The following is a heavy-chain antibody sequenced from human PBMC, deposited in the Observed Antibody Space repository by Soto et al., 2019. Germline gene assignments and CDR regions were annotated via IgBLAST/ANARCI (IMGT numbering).Heavy chain of an antibody. D-gene: IGHD5-12*01. V-gene: IGHV3-30*18. Sequence: GGSLRLSCAASGFVFNNYGMRWVRQAPGKGLDWVAAISYDGSYKFYADSVQGRFTISRDNSKNTLYLQMNSLRSEDTAVYYCAKDLFRLGDGYNFVDYWGQGALVTVSS. CDR2: ISYDGSYK. CDR1: GFVFNNYG. J-gene: IGHJ4*02. CDR3: AKDLFRLGDGYNFVDY.